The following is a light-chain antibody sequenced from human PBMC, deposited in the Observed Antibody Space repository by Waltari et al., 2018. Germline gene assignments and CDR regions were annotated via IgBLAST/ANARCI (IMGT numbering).Light chain of an antibody. CDR1: RSNLGHNY. Sequence: QSVLTQPPSASGTPGQRVTISCSRIRSNLGHNYVFWYQQLPGTAPKLLIYRNDQRPSGVPDRFSGSKSVTSASLAIGGLRSEDEADYHCAAWDNSLSGWVFGEGTKLTVL. J-gene: IGLJ3*02. CDR2: RND. V-gene: IGLV1-47*01. CDR3: AAWDNSLSGWV.